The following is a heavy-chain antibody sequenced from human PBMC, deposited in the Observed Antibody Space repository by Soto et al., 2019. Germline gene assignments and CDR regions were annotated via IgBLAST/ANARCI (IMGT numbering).Heavy chain of an antibody. CDR1: GGSISSYY. CDR3: ARSYYDLWSGSLYYYMDV. D-gene: IGHD3-3*01. Sequence: QVQLQESGPGLVKPSETLSLTCTVSGGSISSYYWSWIRQPPGKGLEWIGYISYSGSTNYNPSLKRRVTISVDTSKNQFSLKLSSVTAADTAVYYCARSYYDLWSGSLYYYMDVWGKGTTVTVSS. J-gene: IGHJ6*03. CDR2: ISYSGST. V-gene: IGHV4-59*01.